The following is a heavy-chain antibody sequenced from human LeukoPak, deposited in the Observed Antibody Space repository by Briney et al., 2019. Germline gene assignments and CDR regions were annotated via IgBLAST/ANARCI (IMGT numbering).Heavy chain of an antibody. Sequence: SETLSLTCTISGGSVSDYYWSWIRQSPGKGLEWIGYIYHTGSTSYSPSLKSRVTISADTSQNQFCLKLSSVTAADTAVYYCASRKLGNDYWGQGTLVTVSS. D-gene: IGHD7-27*01. CDR3: ASRKLGNDY. CDR2: IYHTGST. J-gene: IGHJ4*02. V-gene: IGHV4-59*02. CDR1: GGSVSDYY.